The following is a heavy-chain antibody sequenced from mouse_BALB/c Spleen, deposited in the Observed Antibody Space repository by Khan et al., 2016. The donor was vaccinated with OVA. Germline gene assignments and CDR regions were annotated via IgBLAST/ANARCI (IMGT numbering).Heavy chain of an antibody. CDR3: ARGASYWYFDV. V-gene: IGHV9-1*02. J-gene: IGHJ1*01. CDR2: INTYTGEP. CDR1: GYTFTNYG. Sequence: QIQLVQSGPELKKPGETVKISCKASGYTFTNYGMNWVKQAPGKGLKWMGWINTYTGEPTYTDDFKGRFAFSLDTSASTAYLQINNLKNEDSARYCCARGASYWYFDVWGAGTTVTVSS.